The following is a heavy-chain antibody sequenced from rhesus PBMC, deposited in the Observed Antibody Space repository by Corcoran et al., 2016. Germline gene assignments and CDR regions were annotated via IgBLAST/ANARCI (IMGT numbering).Heavy chain of an antibody. CDR1: GYLFTDYF. V-gene: IGHV1-111*02. D-gene: IGHD1-44*01. CDR3: ATGGGWGFDY. J-gene: IGHJ4*01. Sequence: EVPLVQSGAEVKNPGDSVKISCKASGYLFTDYFLQWVRQAPGKGLEWMGRVDPEDGETTHAQKFHDRVTITADTSTDTAYMELSSLRSEDTAVYYCATGGGWGFDYWGQGVLVTVSS. CDR2: VDPEDGET.